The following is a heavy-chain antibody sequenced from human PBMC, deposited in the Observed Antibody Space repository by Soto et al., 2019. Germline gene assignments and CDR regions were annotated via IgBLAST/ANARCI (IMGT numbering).Heavy chain of an antibody. D-gene: IGHD6-13*01. V-gene: IGHV4-59*08. CDR3: ARQSTPQYSSSWHDYYYGMDV. Sequence: SETLSLTCTVSGGSISSYYWSWIRQPPGKGLEWIGYIYYSGSTNYNPSLKSRVTISVDTSKNQFSLKLSSVTAANTAVYYCARQSTPQYSSSWHDYYYGMDVWGRGTTVTVSS. J-gene: IGHJ6*02. CDR2: IYYSGST. CDR1: GGSISSYY.